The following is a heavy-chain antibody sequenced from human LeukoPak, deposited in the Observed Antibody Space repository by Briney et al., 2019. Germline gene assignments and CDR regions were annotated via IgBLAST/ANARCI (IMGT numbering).Heavy chain of an antibody. CDR1: GFTFSSYS. V-gene: IGHV3-21*01. J-gene: IGHJ6*03. CDR3: VRARDCSSTSCYGGMDV. D-gene: IGHD2-2*01. Sequence: GGSLRLSCAASGFTFSSYSMNWVRQAPGKGLEWVSSISSNSSYTYYADSVKGRFTISRDNAKNSLYLQMNSLRAEDTAVYYCVRARDCSSTSCYGGMDVWGKGTTVTVPS. CDR2: ISSNSSYT.